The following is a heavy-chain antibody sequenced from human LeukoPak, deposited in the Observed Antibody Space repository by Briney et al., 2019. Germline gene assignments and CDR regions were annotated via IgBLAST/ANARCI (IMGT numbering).Heavy chain of an antibody. CDR1: GGSISSSNYY. CDR3: ARDRPLDP. V-gene: IGHV4-39*07. CDR2: VYYSGNT. Sequence: SETLSLTCTVSGGSISSSNYYWGWIRQPPGKGLEWIGSVYYSGNTYSNPSLKSRVTISVDTSKNQFSLKLTSVTAADTAVYYCARDRPLDPWGQGTLVTVSS. J-gene: IGHJ5*02.